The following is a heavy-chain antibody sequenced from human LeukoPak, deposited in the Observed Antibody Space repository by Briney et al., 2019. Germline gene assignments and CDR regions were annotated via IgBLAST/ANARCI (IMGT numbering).Heavy chain of an antibody. J-gene: IGHJ4*02. CDR3: ARRPRGLEWFFDY. CDR1: GASISSSSYY. Sequence: SETLSLTCTVSGASISSSSYYWGWIRQPPGKGLEWIGNIYYSGSTYYNPSLRSRVTISVDTSKNQVSLNLSSVTGADTAVYYCARRPRGLEWFFDYWGQGTLVTVSS. V-gene: IGHV4-39*01. CDR2: IYYSGST. D-gene: IGHD3-3*01.